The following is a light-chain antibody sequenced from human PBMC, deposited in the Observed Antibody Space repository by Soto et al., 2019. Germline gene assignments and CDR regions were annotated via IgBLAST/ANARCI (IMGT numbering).Light chain of an antibody. V-gene: IGLV3-21*02. Sequence: SYDLTQPPSVSVAPGQTARITCGGNNIGRKNVHWYQQRPGQAPVLVLYDDSDRPSGIPERFSGSNSGNTATLTISRVEAGDEADYYCQVWDSSSDHLYVFGTGTKV. CDR1: NIGRKN. J-gene: IGLJ1*01. CDR2: DDS. CDR3: QVWDSSSDHLYV.